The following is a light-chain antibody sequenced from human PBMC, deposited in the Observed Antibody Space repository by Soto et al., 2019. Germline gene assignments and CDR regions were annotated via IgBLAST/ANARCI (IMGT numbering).Light chain of an antibody. CDR1: SSDVGSYNL. V-gene: IGLV2-23*02. Sequence: QSVLTQPASVSGSPGQSITISCTGTSSDVGSYNLVSWYQQHPGKAPKLMIYEVSKRPSGVSNRFSGSKSGNTASLTISGLQAEDEADYYFCSYSGSYVVFGGGPKVTVL. CDR3: CSYSGSYVV. CDR2: EVS. J-gene: IGLJ2*01.